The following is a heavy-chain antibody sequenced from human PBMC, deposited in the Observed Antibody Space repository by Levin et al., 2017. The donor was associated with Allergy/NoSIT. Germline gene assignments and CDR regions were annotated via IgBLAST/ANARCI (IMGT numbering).Heavy chain of an antibody. CDR1: GGTFSSYA. D-gene: IGHD1-1*01. CDR2: IIPIFGTA. V-gene: IGHV1-69*13. Sequence: AASVKVSCKASGGTFSSYAISWVRQAPGQGLEWMGGIIPIFGTANYAQKFQGRVTITADESTSTAYMELSSLRSEDTAVYYCARDPLRNASVSYWGQGTLVTVSS. CDR3: ARDPLRNASVSY. J-gene: IGHJ4*02.